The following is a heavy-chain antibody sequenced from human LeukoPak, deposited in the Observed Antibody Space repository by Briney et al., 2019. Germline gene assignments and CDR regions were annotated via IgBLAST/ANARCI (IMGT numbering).Heavy chain of an antibody. Sequence: SETLSLTCTVSGGSISSYYWSWIRQPPGKGLEWIGRIYTSGSTNYNPSLKSRVTMSVDTSKNQFSLKLSSVTAADTAVYYCARDLSSSWTPGYFDLWGRGTLVTVSS. CDR2: IYTSGST. CDR3: ARDLSSSWTPGYFDL. D-gene: IGHD6-13*01. CDR1: GGSISSYY. V-gene: IGHV4-4*07. J-gene: IGHJ2*01.